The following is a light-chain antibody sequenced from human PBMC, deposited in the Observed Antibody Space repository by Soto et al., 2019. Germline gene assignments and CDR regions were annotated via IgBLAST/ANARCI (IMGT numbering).Light chain of an antibody. V-gene: IGLV1-36*01. CDR1: SSNIGNNA. CDR2: YDD. J-gene: IGLJ3*02. CDR3: ASWDDNLHGWV. Sequence: QPVLTQPPSVSEAPRQRVTISCSGSSSNIGNNAVNWYQQLPGKAPKLLIYYDDLKPSGVSDRFSASKSGTSASLAISGLQSEDEAHYFCASWDDNLHGWVFGGGTKLTVL.